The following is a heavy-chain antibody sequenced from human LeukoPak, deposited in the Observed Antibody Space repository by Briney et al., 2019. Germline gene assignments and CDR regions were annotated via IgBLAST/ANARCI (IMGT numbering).Heavy chain of an antibody. J-gene: IGHJ4*02. CDR3: AKQSAGSAAWYSLHYDF. D-gene: IGHD6-13*01. Sequence: PGGFLRLSCAASGFTLSSYAMTWVRQAPGRGLEWVSSVDGGGGGTYYADSVKGRFTISRDNSKDTLYLQMNGLRAEDTAVYFCAKQSAGSAAWYSLHYDFWGQGTLDTVSS. V-gene: IGHV3-23*01. CDR1: GFTLSSYA. CDR2: VDGGGGGT.